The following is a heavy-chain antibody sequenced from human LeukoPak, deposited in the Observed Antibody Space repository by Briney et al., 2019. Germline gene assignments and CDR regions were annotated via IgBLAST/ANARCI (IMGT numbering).Heavy chain of an antibody. V-gene: IGHV4-59*06. CDR1: GGSISSYY. J-gene: IGHJ4*02. CDR2: ICYSGST. CDR3: ARATIFPDWRSYYFDY. D-gene: IGHD3-9*01. Sequence: SETLSLTCTVSGGSISSYYWSWIRQPPGKGLEWIGYICYSGSTYYNPSFKSRVTISVDTSKNQFSLKLSSVTAADTAVYYCARATIFPDWRSYYFDYWGQGTLVTVSS.